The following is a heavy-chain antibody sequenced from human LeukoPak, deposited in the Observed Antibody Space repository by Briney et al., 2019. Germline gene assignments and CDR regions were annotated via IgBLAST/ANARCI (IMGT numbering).Heavy chain of an antibody. CDR1: GFTFSSYW. D-gene: IGHD3-10*01. V-gene: IGHV3-74*01. Sequence: PGGSLRLSCAASGFTFSSYWMHWVRQAPGKGLVGVSRINSDGSSTSYADSVKGRFTISRDNAKNTLYLQMNSLRAEDTAVYYCARDSLLWFGELLQDYYYYMDVWGKGTTVTVSS. CDR2: INSDGSST. J-gene: IGHJ6*03. CDR3: ARDSLLWFGELLQDYYYYMDV.